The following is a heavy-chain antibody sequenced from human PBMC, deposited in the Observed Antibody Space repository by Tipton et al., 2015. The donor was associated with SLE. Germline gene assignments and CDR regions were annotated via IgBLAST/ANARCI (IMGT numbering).Heavy chain of an antibody. J-gene: IGHJ4*02. CDR3: ARNARDYGGNSGGFDY. Sequence: TLSLTCTVSGGSISSHYWSWIRQPPGKGLEWIGYIYTSGSTNYNPSLKSRVTISVDTSKNQFSLKLSSVTAADTAVYYCARNARDYGGNSGGFDYWGQGTLVTVSS. CDR1: GGSISSHY. V-gene: IGHV4-4*08. CDR2: IYTSGST. D-gene: IGHD4-23*01.